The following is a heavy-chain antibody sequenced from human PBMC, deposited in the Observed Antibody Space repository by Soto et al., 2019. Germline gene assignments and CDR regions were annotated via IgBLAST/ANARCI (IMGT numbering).Heavy chain of an antibody. CDR1: GFTFSSYA. J-gene: IGHJ4*02. CDR3: AKEIYDFWSGYSNYFDY. D-gene: IGHD3-3*01. Sequence: GGSLRLSCAASGFTFSSYAMSWVRQAPGKGLEWVSAISGTGGSTYYADYVKGRFTISRDNSKNTLYLQMNSLRAEDTAVYYCAKEIYDFWSGYSNYFDYWGQGTLVTVSS. CDR2: ISGTGGST. V-gene: IGHV3-23*01.